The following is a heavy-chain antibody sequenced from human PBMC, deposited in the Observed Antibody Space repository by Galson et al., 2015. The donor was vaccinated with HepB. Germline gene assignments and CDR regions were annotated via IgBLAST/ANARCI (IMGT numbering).Heavy chain of an antibody. CDR2: ISGRSTYI. Sequence: SLRLSCAASGFTFSNYWMNWVRQAPGKGLEWVSSISGRSTYIYYADSVRGRFTISRDNSKNSLFLQMNSLRAEDTAFYYCARNFGGNSGYFDDWGQGTQVTVSS. CDR3: ARNFGGNSGYFDD. V-gene: IGHV3-21*01. CDR1: GFTFSNYW. J-gene: IGHJ4*02. D-gene: IGHD4-23*01.